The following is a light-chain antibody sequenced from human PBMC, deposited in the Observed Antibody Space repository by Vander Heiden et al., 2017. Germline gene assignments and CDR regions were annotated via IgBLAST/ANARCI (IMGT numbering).Light chain of an antibody. Sequence: AIQLTQSPSSLSAFVGDRVTITCRASQDIGSDLAWYQQKPGRVPKLLIYDASSLQSGVPSRFSGSGSGTDFALTILSLQPEDFATYYCQQLNDFQYTFGQGTKLEIK. CDR3: QQLNDFQYT. J-gene: IGKJ2*01. CDR2: DAS. CDR1: QDIGSD. V-gene: IGKV1D-13*01.